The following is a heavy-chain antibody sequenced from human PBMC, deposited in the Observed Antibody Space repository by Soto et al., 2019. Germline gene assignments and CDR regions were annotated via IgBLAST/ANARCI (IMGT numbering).Heavy chain of an antibody. CDR3: ARALTTAVSLYYYDGMDV. Sequence: SVKVSCKASGGTFSRYAISWARQAPGQGLEWMGGIIPIFGTANYAQKFQGRVTITADESTSTAYMELSSLRSEDTAVYYCARALTTAVSLYYYDGMDVWGQGTTVTVS. D-gene: IGHD3-22*01. CDR2: IIPIFGTA. V-gene: IGHV1-69*13. J-gene: IGHJ6*02. CDR1: GGTFSRYA.